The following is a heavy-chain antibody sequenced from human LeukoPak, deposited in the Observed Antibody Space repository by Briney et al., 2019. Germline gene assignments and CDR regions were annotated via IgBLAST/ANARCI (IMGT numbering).Heavy chain of an antibody. J-gene: IGHJ4*02. V-gene: IGHV3-23*01. CDR3: GKYLQTTVGANDY. D-gene: IGHD1-26*01. Sequence: GGSLRLSCAASGFTFSSYPLDWVRQAPGKGLEWVPVISGSGGATFYGDSVQGRFTISRDNSRDTLYLQMSSLRAEDTAVYYCGKYLQTTVGANDYWGRGTLVTVSS. CDR1: GFTFSSYP. CDR2: ISGSGGAT.